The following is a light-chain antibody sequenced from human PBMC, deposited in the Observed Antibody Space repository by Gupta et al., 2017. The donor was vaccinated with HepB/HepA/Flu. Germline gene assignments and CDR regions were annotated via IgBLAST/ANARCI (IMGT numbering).Light chain of an antibody. CDR3: ATWDDSLSGPGV. CDR2: RNN. J-gene: IGLJ2*01. CDR1: SSNIGYNN. Sequence: QSVLTQPPSASGTPGQRVTISCSGSSSNIGYNNVSWYQQFPGTAPKLLIYRNNQRPSGVPDRFSGSRSGTSASLAISGLRSEDEADYYCATWDDSLSGPGVFGGGTKLTVL. V-gene: IGLV1-47*01.